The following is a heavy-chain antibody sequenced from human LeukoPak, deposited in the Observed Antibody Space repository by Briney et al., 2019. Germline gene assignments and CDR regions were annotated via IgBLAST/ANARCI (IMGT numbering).Heavy chain of an antibody. Sequence: ASVKVSCKASGYTFTGYYVHWVRQAPGQGLEWMGWINPNSGGTNYAQKFQGRVAMTRDTSISTAYMELSRLRSDDTAVYYCAREGPYYYYMDVWGKGTTVTISS. V-gene: IGHV1-2*02. CDR2: INPNSGGT. CDR3: AREGPYYYYMDV. CDR1: GYTFTGYY. J-gene: IGHJ6*03.